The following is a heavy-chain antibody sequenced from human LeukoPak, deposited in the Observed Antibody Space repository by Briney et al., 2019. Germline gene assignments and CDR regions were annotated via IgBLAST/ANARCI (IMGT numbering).Heavy chain of an antibody. CDR3: AGRRVLDASFDY. CDR1: EFTVSGDY. Sequence: GGSLRLSCAASEFTVSGDYMSWVRHAPGKGLEWVSVIYSSDNPYYLDSVKGRFTISRDNSKNTLYLQMNSLRAEDTAVYYCAGRRVLDASFDYWGQGTLVTDSS. D-gene: IGHD3-16*01. V-gene: IGHV3-66*02. J-gene: IGHJ4*02. CDR2: IYSSDNP.